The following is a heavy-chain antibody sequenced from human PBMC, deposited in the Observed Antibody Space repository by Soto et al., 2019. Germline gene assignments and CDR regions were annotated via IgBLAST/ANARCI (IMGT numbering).Heavy chain of an antibody. CDR1: GGSISSYY. D-gene: IGHD4-17*01. Sequence: SATLSLTCTVSGGSISSYYWSWIRQPPGKGLEWIGYIYYSGSTNYNPSLKSRVTISVDTSKNQFSLKLSSVTAADTAVYYCARGNYGDFDYWGQGTLATVSS. CDR3: ARGNYGDFDY. V-gene: IGHV4-59*01. J-gene: IGHJ4*02. CDR2: IYYSGST.